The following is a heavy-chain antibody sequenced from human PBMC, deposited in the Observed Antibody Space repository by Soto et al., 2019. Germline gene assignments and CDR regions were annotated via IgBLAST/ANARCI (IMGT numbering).Heavy chain of an antibody. Sequence: QVTVKESGPVLVKPTETLTLTCTVSGFSLSNAGLGVSWIRQPPGKALEWLAHIFSNDEKSFNTYLKSRLTITKDTSKSRVVLTKTNMDPVDTATYCCASTCSSSWYWFDPWGQGTLVTVSS. CDR3: ASTCSSSWYWFDP. D-gene: IGHD6-13*01. CDR2: IFSNDEK. V-gene: IGHV2-26*04. CDR1: GFSLSNAGLG. J-gene: IGHJ5*02.